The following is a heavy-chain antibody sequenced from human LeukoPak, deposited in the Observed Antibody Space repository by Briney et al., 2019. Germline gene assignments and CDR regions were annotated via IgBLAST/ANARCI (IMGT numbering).Heavy chain of an antibody. CDR2: ISAYNGNT. V-gene: IGHV1-18*01. Sequence: ASVKVSCTASGYTFTSYGISWVRQAPGQGLEWMGWISAYNGNTNYAQKLQGRVTMTTDTSTSTAYMELRSLRSDDTAVYYCARDQDCSGGSCYGYWGQGTLVTVSS. J-gene: IGHJ4*02. CDR3: ARDQDCSGGSCYGY. CDR1: GYTFTSYG. D-gene: IGHD2-15*01.